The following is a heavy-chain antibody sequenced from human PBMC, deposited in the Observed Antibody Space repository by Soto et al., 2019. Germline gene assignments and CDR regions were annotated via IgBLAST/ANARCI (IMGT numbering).Heavy chain of an antibody. D-gene: IGHD1-20*01. J-gene: IGHJ5*02. CDR2: ISGSGGST. Sequence: TGGSLRLSCAASGFTFSSYAMSWVRQAPGKGLEWVSAISGSGGSTYYAYSVKGRFTISRDNSKNTLYLQMNSLRAEDTAVYYCAKDAYNWKVPRFDPWGQGTLVAVSS. CDR1: GFTFSSYA. V-gene: IGHV3-23*01. CDR3: AKDAYNWKVPRFDP.